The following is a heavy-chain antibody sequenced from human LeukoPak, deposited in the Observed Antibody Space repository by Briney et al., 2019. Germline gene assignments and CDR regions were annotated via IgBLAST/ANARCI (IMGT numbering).Heavy chain of an antibody. CDR1: GYIFTSYW. CDR2: IYPGDSDT. V-gene: IGHV5-51*01. Sequence: MHGESLKISCKGSGYIFTSYWIGWVRQMPGKGLEWMGIIYPGDSDTRYSPSFQGQVTISADKSISTAYLQWNSLKASDTAMYYCARHNLMHRRYLEDYWGQGTLVTVSS. D-gene: IGHD3-9*01. CDR3: ARHNLMHRRYLEDY. J-gene: IGHJ4*02.